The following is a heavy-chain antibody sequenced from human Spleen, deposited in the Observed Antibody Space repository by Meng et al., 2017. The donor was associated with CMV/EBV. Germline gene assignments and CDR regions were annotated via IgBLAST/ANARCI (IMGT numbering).Heavy chain of an antibody. D-gene: IGHD2-21*02. CDR1: GYSFTKYA. J-gene: IGHJ4*02. CDR2: INGDNGYP. V-gene: IGHV1-3*01. Sequence: SWKASGYSFTKYAMHWVRQAPGQRPEWMGWINGDNGYPEYPQRFQGRVSLTRDTSASTVYLEVSSLTYEDTALYYCARDRMTVLDNWGQGTLVTVSS. CDR3: ARDRMTVLDN.